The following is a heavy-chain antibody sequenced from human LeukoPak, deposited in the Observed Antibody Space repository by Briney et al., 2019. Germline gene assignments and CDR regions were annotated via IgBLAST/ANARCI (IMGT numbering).Heavy chain of an antibody. CDR3: ARGGGLLNY. Sequence: SETLSLTCTVSGGSISSGSYYWSWIRQPAGKGLEWIGRIYTSGSTNYNPSLKSRVTISVDTSKNQFSLKLSSVTAADTAVYYCARGGGLLNYLGQGILVTVSS. CDR1: GGSISSGSYY. J-gene: IGHJ4*02. V-gene: IGHV4-61*02. CDR2: IYTSGST. D-gene: IGHD2/OR15-2a*01.